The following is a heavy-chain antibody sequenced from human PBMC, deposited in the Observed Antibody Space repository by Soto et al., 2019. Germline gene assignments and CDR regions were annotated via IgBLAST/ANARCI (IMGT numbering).Heavy chain of an antibody. CDR1: GYTFSDHY. CDR2: IDTSGTKI. CDR3: ASHYDMWSGYLSPVDY. V-gene: IGHV3-11*01. D-gene: IGHD3-3*01. J-gene: IGHJ4*02. Sequence: QVQLVESGGDLVKPGGSLRLSCAASGYTFSDHYMSWFRQAPGKGLEWISYIDTSGTKIYYADSVKGRFTITRDNAKNSLYLEMNSLRDEDTAVYYCASHYDMWSGYLSPVDYWGQGTLVTVSS.